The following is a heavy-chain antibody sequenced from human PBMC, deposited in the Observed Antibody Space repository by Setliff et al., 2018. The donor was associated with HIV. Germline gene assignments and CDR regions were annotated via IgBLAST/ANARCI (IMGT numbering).Heavy chain of an antibody. D-gene: IGHD3-22*01. J-gene: IGHJ3*02. CDR1: GYTLTELS. V-gene: IGHV1-24*01. CDR2: FDPEDGEI. CDR3: ATRSYYYDSSGYSSRGAFDI. Sequence: GASVKVSCKVSGYTLTELSRHWVRQTPGKGLEWMGGFDPEDGEIIYVKKFHGRVTMTEDTSTDTAYMELSSLTSEDTAVYFCATRSYYYDSSGYSSRGAFDIWGQGTMVTV.